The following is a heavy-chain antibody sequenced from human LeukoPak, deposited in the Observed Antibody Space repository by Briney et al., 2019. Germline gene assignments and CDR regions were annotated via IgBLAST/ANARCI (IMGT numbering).Heavy chain of an antibody. CDR2: INPNSGGT. D-gene: IGHD6-19*01. Sequence: ASVKVSCKASGYTFTGYYMHWVRQAPGQGLEWMGWINPNSGGTNYAQKFQGRVTMTRDTSISTAYMELSRLRSDDTAVYNCASTPGIAVAVYDYWGQGTLVTVSS. CDR3: ASTPGIAVAVYDY. V-gene: IGHV1-2*02. CDR1: GYTFTGYY. J-gene: IGHJ4*02.